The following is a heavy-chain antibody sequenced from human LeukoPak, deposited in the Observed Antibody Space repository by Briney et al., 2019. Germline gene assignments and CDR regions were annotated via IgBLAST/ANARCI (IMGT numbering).Heavy chain of an antibody. V-gene: IGHV1-69*06. Sequence: ASVKVSCKASGGTFSNYAITWVRQAPGQGLEWMGGIIPMFGTASYAQKFQGRVTITADKSTSTAYMELSSLRSEDTAVYYCAREQQINDAFDIWGQGTMVTVSS. J-gene: IGHJ3*02. D-gene: IGHD6-13*01. CDR1: GGTFSNYA. CDR3: AREQQINDAFDI. CDR2: IIPMFGTA.